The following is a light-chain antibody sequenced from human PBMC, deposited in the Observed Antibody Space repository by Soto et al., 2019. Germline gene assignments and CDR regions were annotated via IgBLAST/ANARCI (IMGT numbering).Light chain of an antibody. Sequence: EIVLTQSPGTLSLSPGERATLSCRASQSVSSSYLAWYQQKPGQAPRLLLYGASSRATGIPDRFSGSGSGTDFTLTISRLEPEDFAVYYCQQYGSSLFTFGPGTKVEIK. CDR1: QSVSSSY. J-gene: IGKJ3*01. CDR3: QQYGSSLFT. CDR2: GAS. V-gene: IGKV3-20*01.